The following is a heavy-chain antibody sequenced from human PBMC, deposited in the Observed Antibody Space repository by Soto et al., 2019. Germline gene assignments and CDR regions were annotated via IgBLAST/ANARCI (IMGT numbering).Heavy chain of an antibody. CDR1: GGSISSGDNY. J-gene: IGHJ6*03. CDR2: IYYSGST. V-gene: IGHV4-31*03. CDR3: ARAPQLLFYYYYYMDV. D-gene: IGHD2-2*01. Sequence: QVQLQESGPGLAKPSQTLSLTCTVSGGSISSGDNYWSWIRQHPGKGLEWIAIIYYSGSTYYNPSLKSRVTISVDTSKNQFSLKLSSATAADTAVYYCARAPQLLFYYYYYMDVWGKGTTVTVSS.